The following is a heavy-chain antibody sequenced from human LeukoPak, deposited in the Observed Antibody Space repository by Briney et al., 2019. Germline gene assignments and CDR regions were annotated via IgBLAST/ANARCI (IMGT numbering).Heavy chain of an antibody. D-gene: IGHD2-21*01. CDR3: ARRFQYYYGMDV. CDR1: GYTFATYW. CDR2: IYPGDSDT. Sequence: GESLKISCKGSGYTFATYWVGWVRQMPGKGLEWMGIIYPGDSDTRYNPSFQGQVTISADKSNSTAYLQWSSLKASDTAIYYCARRFQYYYGMDVWGQGTTVTVSS. V-gene: IGHV5-51*01. J-gene: IGHJ6*02.